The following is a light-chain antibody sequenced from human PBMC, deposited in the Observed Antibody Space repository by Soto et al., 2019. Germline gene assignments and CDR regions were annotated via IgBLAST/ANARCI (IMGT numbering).Light chain of an antibody. CDR1: QSVSNF. CDR3: QQRSIWPPWT. V-gene: IGKV3-11*01. CDR2: DAS. Sequence: IAVTKALATLSLSKGERASLTCRASQSVSNFLAWYQHKPGQAPRLLIYDASVRATGVPARFSGSGSGTDFSLTISSLEPEDFAIYYCQQRSIWPPWTFGQGTNVDI. J-gene: IGKJ1*01.